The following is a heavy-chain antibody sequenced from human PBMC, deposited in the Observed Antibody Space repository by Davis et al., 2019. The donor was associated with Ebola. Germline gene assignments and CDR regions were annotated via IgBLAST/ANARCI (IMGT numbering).Heavy chain of an antibody. CDR1: GFTFFRYE. CDR2: ISGSATST. V-gene: IGHV3-48*03. J-gene: IGHJ4*02. Sequence: GGSLRLSCAASGFTFFRYEMNWVRQAPGKGLEWVSYISGSATSTFYADSAKGRFTISRDNAKNSLYLQMNSLKAEDTADYFCATSESFFDYAAYFHYWGQGTLLTVSS. D-gene: IGHD3-16*01. CDR3: ATSESFFDYAAYFHY.